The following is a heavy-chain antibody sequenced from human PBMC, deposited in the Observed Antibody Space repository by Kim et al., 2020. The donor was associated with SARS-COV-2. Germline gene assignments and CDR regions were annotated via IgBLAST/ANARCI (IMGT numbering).Heavy chain of an antibody. CDR3: AKDILGRSGWYYYYGMDV. CDR1: GFTFDDYT. D-gene: IGHD6-19*01. J-gene: IGHJ6*02. Sequence: GGSLRLSCAASGFTFDDYTMHWVRQAPGKGLEWVSLISWDGGSTYYADSVKGRFTISRDNSKNSLYLQMNSLRTEDTALYYCAKDILGRSGWYYYYGMDVWGQGPRSPSP. CDR2: ISWDGGST. V-gene: IGHV3-43*01.